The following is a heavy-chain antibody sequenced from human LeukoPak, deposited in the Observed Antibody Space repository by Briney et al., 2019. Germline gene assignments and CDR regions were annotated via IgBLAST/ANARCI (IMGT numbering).Heavy chain of an antibody. D-gene: IGHD6-6*01. Sequence: GASVKVSCGASGYTFTSYAMHWVRQAPGQRLEWMGWINAGNGNTKYSQKFQGRVTITRDTSASTAYMELSSLRSEDTAVYYCAREEMYSSSTRPDYWGQGTLVTVSS. CDR2: INAGNGNT. CDR1: GYTFTSYA. J-gene: IGHJ4*02. CDR3: AREEMYSSSTRPDY. V-gene: IGHV1-3*01.